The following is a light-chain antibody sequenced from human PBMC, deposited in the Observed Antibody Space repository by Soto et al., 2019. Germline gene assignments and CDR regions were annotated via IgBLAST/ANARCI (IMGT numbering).Light chain of an antibody. Sequence: DIVLTQSPGTLSLSPGERATLSCRASQSVISNYLAWYQQKPGQAPRLLIYGASSRATGIPDRFSGSGSGTDFTLTISRLEPEDSAVYYCQQSGRPFGQGTKVDIK. V-gene: IGKV3-20*01. CDR3: QQSGRP. J-gene: IGKJ1*01. CDR2: GAS. CDR1: QSVISNY.